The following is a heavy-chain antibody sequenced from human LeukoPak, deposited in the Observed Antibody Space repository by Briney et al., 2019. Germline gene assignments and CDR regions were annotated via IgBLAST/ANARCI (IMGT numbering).Heavy chain of an antibody. J-gene: IGHJ6*02. Sequence: SGRSLRLSCAASGFTFSSYSMNWVRQAPGKGLEWVSYISSSSSTIYYADSVKGRFTISRDNAKNSLYLQMNGLRDEDTAVYYCARRLAVAGTLGGMDVWGQGTTVTVSS. CDR1: GFTFSSYS. CDR2: ISSSSSTI. D-gene: IGHD6-19*01. V-gene: IGHV3-48*02. CDR3: ARRLAVAGTLGGMDV.